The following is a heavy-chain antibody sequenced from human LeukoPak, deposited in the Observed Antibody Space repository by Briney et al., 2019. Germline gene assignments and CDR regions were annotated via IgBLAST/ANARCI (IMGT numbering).Heavy chain of an antibody. CDR1: GFIFSSNW. CDR3: VRDLGGRSGH. CDR2: INEDGSTT. V-gene: IGHV3-74*01. D-gene: IGHD1-26*01. J-gene: IGHJ4*02. Sequence: GGSLGLSCAASGFIFSSNWMHWVRQAPGKGLVWVSRINEDGSTTNHADSVKGRFTISRDNAKNTLYMQMNSLRAEDTAVYYCVRDLGGRSGHWGQGTLVTVSS.